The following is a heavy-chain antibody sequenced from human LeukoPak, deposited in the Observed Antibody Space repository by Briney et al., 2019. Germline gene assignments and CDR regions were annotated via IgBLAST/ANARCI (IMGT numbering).Heavy chain of an antibody. CDR1: GYTYIGYY. J-gene: IGHJ4*02. CDR2: INPSGGST. D-gene: IGHD6-6*01. V-gene: IGHV1-46*01. Sequence: ASVKVSCTASGYTYIGYYIHWVRQAPGQGLEWMGIINPSGGSTNYAQTFQDRVTMTRDTSTSTVDMELSSLRSEDTAMYYCARSARSSYWKYWGQGTLVTVSS. CDR3: ARSARSSYWKY.